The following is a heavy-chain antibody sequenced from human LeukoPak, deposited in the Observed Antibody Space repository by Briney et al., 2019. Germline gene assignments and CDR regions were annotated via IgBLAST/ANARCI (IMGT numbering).Heavy chain of an antibody. CDR1: GFTFSTYE. J-gene: IGHJ4*02. CDR2: ITSSGSGV. D-gene: IGHD6-13*01. CDR3: ARTPSSSSSWH. V-gene: IGHV3-48*03. Sequence: GGSLRLSCAASGFTFSTYEMNWVRQAPGKGLEWLSYITSSGSGVHYADSVKGRFTISRDNAENSLYLQMNSLRADDTAVYYCARTPSSSSSWHWGRGTLVTVSS.